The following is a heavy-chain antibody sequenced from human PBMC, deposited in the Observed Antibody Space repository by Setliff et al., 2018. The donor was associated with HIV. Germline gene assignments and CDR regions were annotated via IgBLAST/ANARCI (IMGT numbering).Heavy chain of an antibody. D-gene: IGHD5-12*01. J-gene: IGHJ4*02. CDR3: AKDPRAAVATICDY. CDR2: ISGSGGST. V-gene: IGHV3-23*01. CDR1: GFTLDDYA. Sequence: GGSLRLSCAASGFTLDDYAMSWVRQVPGKGLEWVSAISGSGGSTYYADSVKGRFTISRDNSKNTLYLQMNSLRAEDTAVYYCAKDPRAAVATICDYWGQGTLVTVSS.